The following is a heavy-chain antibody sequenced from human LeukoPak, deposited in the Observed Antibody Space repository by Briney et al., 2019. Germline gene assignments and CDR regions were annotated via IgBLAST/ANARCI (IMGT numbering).Heavy chain of an antibody. CDR2: IFYSGDT. CDR1: GGSITSYY. D-gene: IGHD2-15*01. V-gene: IGHV4-59*01. Sequence: SETLSLTCTVSGGSITSYYWSWIRQPPGKGPEWIGYIFYSGDTNYNPSLKSRVTMSVDTSKNQLSLNLSSVTAADTAAYYCARDCSGGRCYNGIVAGMDVWGQGTTVTVSS. CDR3: ARDCSGGRCYNGIVAGMDV. J-gene: IGHJ6*02.